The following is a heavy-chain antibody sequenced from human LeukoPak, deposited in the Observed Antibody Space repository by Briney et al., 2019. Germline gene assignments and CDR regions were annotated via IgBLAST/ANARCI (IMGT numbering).Heavy chain of an antibody. J-gene: IGHJ4*02. V-gene: IGHV3-30-3*01. CDR1: GFTFSSYA. CDR2: ISYDGSNK. Sequence: GGSLRLSCAASGFTFSSYAMHWVRQAPGRGLEWVAVISYDGSNKYYADSVKGRFTISRDNSKNTLYLQMNSLRAEDTAVYYCARDPSWGAYWGQGTLVTVSS. CDR3: ARDPSWGAY. D-gene: IGHD7-27*01.